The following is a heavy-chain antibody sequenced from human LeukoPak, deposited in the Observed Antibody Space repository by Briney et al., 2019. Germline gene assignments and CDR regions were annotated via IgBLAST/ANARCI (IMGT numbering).Heavy chain of an antibody. CDR3: ARDEPGIAAAGVC. CDR2: IYTTGSTTGST. D-gene: IGHD6-13*01. J-gene: IGHJ4*02. V-gene: IGHV4-61*02. CDR1: GGSLSSRSYY. Sequence: SETLSLTCTVSGGSLSSRSYYWNWIRQPAGKGLEWIGRIYTTGSTTGSTTYNPSLKSRVTISIDMSKTHFSLELSSVTAANTAEYSCARDEPGIAAAGVCWGQGTLVTVSS.